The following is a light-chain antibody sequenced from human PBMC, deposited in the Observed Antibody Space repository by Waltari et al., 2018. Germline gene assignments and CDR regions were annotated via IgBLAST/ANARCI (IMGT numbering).Light chain of an antibody. CDR1: SSDVGSHNL. J-gene: IGLJ2*01. V-gene: IGLV2-23*01. CDR3: CSYAGGTASIL. Sequence: QSALTQPASVSGSPGQSITISCTGTSSDVGSHNLVSWYQRHPGKAPKLMIYEDTKRPSGVSNRFSGSKSGNTASLTISGLQAEDEADYYCCSYAGGTASILLGGGTKLTVL. CDR2: EDT.